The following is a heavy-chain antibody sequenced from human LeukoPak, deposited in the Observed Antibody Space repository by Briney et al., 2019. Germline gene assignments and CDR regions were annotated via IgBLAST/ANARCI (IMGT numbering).Heavy chain of an antibody. CDR1: GFTFSSYA. CDR3: VKDRGDY. Sequence: GGSLRLSCAASGFTFSSYAMHWVRQAPGKGLEWVAVISYDGSNKYYADSVKGRFTISRDNSKNTLYLQMNSLRAEDTAVYYCVKDRGDYWGQGTLVTVSS. J-gene: IGHJ4*02. CDR2: ISYDGSNK. V-gene: IGHV3-30*04.